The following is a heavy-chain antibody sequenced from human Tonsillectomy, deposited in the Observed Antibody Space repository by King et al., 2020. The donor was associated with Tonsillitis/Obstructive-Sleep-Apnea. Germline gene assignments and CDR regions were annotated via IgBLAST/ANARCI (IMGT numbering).Heavy chain of an antibody. CDR2: ISYDGSNK. CDR1: GFSFSTYG. Sequence: VQLVESGGGVVQPGRSLRLSCAASGFSFSTYGMHWVRQAPGKGLEWVAVISYDGSNKYYADSLKGHFTISRDTSKNTLYLQMNSLRAEDTAVYYCAKEATYYYGSGSYYNYYMDVWGKGTTVTVSS. J-gene: IGHJ6*03. D-gene: IGHD3-10*01. V-gene: IGHV3-30*18. CDR3: AKEATYYYGSGSYYNYYMDV.